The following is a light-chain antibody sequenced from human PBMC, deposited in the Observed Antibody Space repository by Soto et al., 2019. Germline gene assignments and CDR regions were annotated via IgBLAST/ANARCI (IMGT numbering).Light chain of an antibody. J-gene: IGKJ4*01. V-gene: IGKV2-28*01. CDR3: MRALQTPLT. Sequence: DMVMTQSPLSLPVTPGEPASISCRSSQSLLHSNGYNYLDWYLQKPGQSPQLLIYLGSNRASGVPDRFSGSGSGTDFTLKISRVAAEDVGVYYCMRALQTPLTFGGGTKVEIK. CDR2: LGS. CDR1: QSLLHSNGYNY.